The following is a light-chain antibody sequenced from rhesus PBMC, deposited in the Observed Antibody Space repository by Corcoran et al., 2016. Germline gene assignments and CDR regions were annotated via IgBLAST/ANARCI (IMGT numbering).Light chain of an antibody. CDR1: QSISSW. CDR2: KAS. V-gene: IGKV1-22*01. J-gene: IGKJ4*01. Sequence: DIQMTQSPSSLSASVGDTVTITCRASQSISSWLDWYQQKPGKAPKLLIYKASSLQSGVPSRLSGNGSGTDFTLTISSLQPEDFATYYCLQYSTSPLTFGEGAKVELK. CDR3: LQYSTSPLT.